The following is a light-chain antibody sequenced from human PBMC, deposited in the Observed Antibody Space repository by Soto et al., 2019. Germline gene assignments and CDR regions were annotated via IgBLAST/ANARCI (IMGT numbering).Light chain of an antibody. Sequence: QSVLTQPPSASGTPGPRLTISCSGSTSNIESHPVNWFQQVPGAAPKLLIKTNNQRPSGVPDRFSGSKSGASASLAISGLQSEDEGTYYCATWDDSRNGVFGSGTKVTVL. CDR1: TSNIESHP. J-gene: IGLJ1*01. CDR2: TNN. CDR3: ATWDDSRNGV. V-gene: IGLV1-44*01.